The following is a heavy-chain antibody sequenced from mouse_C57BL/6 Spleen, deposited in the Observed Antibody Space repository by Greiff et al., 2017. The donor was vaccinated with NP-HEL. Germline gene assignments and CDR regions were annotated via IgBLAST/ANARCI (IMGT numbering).Heavy chain of an antibody. D-gene: IGHD2-4*01. CDR1: GYTFTSYW. J-gene: IGHJ4*01. CDR3: AIYYDYDGYAMDY. CDR2: IHPNSGST. Sequence: VQPQQPGAELVKPGASVKLSCKASGYTFTSYWMHWVKQRPGQGLEWIGMIHPNSGSTNYNEKFKSKATLTVDKSSSTAYMQLSSLTSEDSAVYYCAIYYDYDGYAMDYWGQGTSVTVSS. V-gene: IGHV1-64*01.